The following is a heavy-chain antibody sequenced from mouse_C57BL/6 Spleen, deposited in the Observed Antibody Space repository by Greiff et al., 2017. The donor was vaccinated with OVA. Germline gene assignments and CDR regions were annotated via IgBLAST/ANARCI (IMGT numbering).Heavy chain of an antibody. Sequence: VQRVESGPELVKPGASVKISCKASGYTFTDYYINWVKQRPGPGLEWIGWIYPGSGNTKYNEKFKGKATLTVDTSSSTAYMQLSSLTSEDSAVYFCARSTSYYGSSYYAMDYWGQGTSVTVSS. V-gene: IGHV1-84*01. CDR1: GYTFTDYY. CDR3: ARSTSYYGSSYYAMDY. J-gene: IGHJ4*01. D-gene: IGHD1-1*01. CDR2: IYPGSGNT.